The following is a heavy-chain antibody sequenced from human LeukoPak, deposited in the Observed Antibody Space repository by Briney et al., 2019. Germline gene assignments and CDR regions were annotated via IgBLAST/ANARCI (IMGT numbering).Heavy chain of an antibody. D-gene: IGHD3-16*02. CDR2: ISGSGGST. CDR3: AKGGPDDYVWGSYRPPQDY. V-gene: IGHV3-23*01. CDR1: GFTFSSYA. Sequence: GGSLRLSCAASGFTFSSYAMSWVRQAPGKGLEWVSAISGSGGSTYYADSVKGRFTISRDNSKNTLYLQMNSLRAEDTAVYYCAKGGPDDYVWGSYRPPQDYWGQGTLVTVSS. J-gene: IGHJ4*02.